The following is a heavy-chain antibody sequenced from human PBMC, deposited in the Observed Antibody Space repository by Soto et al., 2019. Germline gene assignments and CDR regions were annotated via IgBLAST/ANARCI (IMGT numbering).Heavy chain of an antibody. V-gene: IGHV1-18*01. J-gene: IGHJ2*01. D-gene: IGHD5-12*01. CDR2: ISPYGTST. CDR3: ARAREYTGYDYWYFDL. CDR1: GYTLSSYG. Sequence: ASLKVSCKPSGYTLSSYGISWVRQAPGLGLEWMGWISPYGTSTNRAQKLQGRVTVTTDTSTGTAYMELRSLTSDDTAIYYCARAREYTGYDYWYFDLSGRGTLVTVAS.